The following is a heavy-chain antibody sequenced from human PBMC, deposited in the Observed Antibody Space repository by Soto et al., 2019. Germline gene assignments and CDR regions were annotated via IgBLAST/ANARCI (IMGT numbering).Heavy chain of an antibody. Sequence: HPGGSLRLSCAASGFTFSSYAMSWVRQAPGKGLEWVSAISGSGGSTYYADSVKGRFTISRDNSKNTLYLQMNSLRAEDTAVYYCAKGSRWFGELSDAFDIWGQGTMVTVSS. CDR3: AKGSRWFGELSDAFDI. CDR1: GFTFSSYA. V-gene: IGHV3-23*01. D-gene: IGHD3-10*01. J-gene: IGHJ3*02. CDR2: ISGSGGST.